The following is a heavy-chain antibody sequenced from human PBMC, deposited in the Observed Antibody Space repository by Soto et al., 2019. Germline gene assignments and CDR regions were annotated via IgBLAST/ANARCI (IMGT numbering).Heavy chain of an antibody. CDR3: ARDLEFRDGNISHLDY. Sequence: SVKVSCKASGGTFRNHVFNWVRQAPGQGLEWMGGIIPIIGTPNYAQKFQGRVTITADASTNTVYLEVSSLRSQDTAVYYCARDLEFRDGNISHLDYWGQGTLVTVSS. CDR2: IIPIIGTP. CDR1: GGTFRNHV. D-gene: IGHD3-10*01. V-gene: IGHV1-69*13. J-gene: IGHJ4*02.